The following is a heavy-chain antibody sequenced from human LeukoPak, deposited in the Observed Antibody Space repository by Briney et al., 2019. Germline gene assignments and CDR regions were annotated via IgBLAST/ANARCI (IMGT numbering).Heavy chain of an antibody. Sequence: PGGSLRLSCAASGFTFSNFWMHWVRQAPGKGLEWVSYISSSGSTIYYADSVKGRFTISRDNAKNSLYLQMNSLRAEDTAVYYCARCARGSNWFDPWGQGTLVTVSS. V-gene: IGHV3-11*01. CDR3: ARCARGSNWFDP. D-gene: IGHD3-10*01. CDR1: GFTFSNFW. CDR2: ISSSGSTI. J-gene: IGHJ5*02.